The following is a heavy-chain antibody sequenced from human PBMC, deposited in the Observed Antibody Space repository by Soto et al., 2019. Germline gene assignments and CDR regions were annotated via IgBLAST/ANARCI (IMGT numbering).Heavy chain of an antibody. CDR1: GYILRNDA. J-gene: IGHJ4*02. CDR2: LSKDGANE. V-gene: IGHV3-23*01. Sequence: EVQLLESGGDLVRPGESLRLSCTACGYILRNDAMNWVRQAPGKGLEWVSTLSKDGANEHYADSVKGRFTISRDGSKNTLYLQMNSLRAEDTAMYYCAKDPSTGSADYWGQGTQVTFSS. CDR3: AKDPSTGSADY. D-gene: IGHD3-9*01.